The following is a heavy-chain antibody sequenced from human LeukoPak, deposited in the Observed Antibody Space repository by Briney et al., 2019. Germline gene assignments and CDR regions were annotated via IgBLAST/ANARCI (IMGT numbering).Heavy chain of an antibody. D-gene: IGHD3-22*01. V-gene: IGHV3-7*01. CDR2: IKQDGSEK. Sequence: SGGSLRLSCAASGFTFSSYWMSWVRQAPGKGLEWVANIKQDGSEKYYVDSVKGRFTISRDNAKNSLYLQMNSLRAEDTAVYYCARDAPYYYDSSGYGPHNYYYYMDVWGKGTTVTVSS. J-gene: IGHJ6*03. CDR1: GFTFSSYW. CDR3: ARDAPYYYDSSGYGPHNYYYYMDV.